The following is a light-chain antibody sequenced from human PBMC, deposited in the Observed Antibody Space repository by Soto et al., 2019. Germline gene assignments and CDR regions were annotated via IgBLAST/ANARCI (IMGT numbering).Light chain of an antibody. V-gene: IGKV1-39*01. J-gene: IGKJ4*01. Sequence: DLQMTQSPSSLSASVGDRVTITCRASQSISSYLNWYQQKPGKAPKLLLYAASSLQSGVPSRFSGSGSGTDFTLTISSLQPEDFATYYCQQSYSTPLFGGGTKVEIK. CDR2: AAS. CDR1: QSISSY. CDR3: QQSYSTPL.